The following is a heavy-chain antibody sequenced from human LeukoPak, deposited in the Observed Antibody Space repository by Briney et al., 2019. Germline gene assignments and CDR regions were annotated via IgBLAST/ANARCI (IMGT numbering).Heavy chain of an antibody. CDR1: GASISIHY. CDR2: IDYSWGT. CDR3: SRGHYYDTSRDY. Sequence: KPSETLSLTCTVSGASISIHYCSRVRQPPGKGLEWSGYIDYSWGTNYNPSLKSRVALSVDTSNNQFSLNLISVPAAVPAVHFCSRGHYYDTSRDYCGQGSLVTVSS. D-gene: IGHD3-22*01. J-gene: IGHJ4*02. V-gene: IGHV4-59*11.